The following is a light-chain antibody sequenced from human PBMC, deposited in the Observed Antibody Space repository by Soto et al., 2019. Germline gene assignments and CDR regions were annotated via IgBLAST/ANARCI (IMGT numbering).Light chain of an antibody. CDR3: QQSYSTVWT. Sequence: DIQMTQSPSSLSASVGDRFTVTCRASQSISSYLNWYQQKPGKAPKLLIYAASSLQSGVPSRFSGSGSGTDFTLTISSLQPEDFATYYCQQSYSTVWTFGQGTKVDNK. V-gene: IGKV1-39*01. CDR2: AAS. J-gene: IGKJ1*01. CDR1: QSISSY.